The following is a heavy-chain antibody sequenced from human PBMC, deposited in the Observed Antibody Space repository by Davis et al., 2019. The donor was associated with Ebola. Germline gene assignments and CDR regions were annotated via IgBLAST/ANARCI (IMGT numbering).Heavy chain of an antibody. D-gene: IGHD2-15*01. CDR2: IYYSGST. Sequence: SETLSLTCTVSGGSISSGDYYWSWIRQPPGKGLEWIGYIYYSGSTNYNPSLKSRVTISVDTSKNQFSLKLSSVTAADTAVYYCARDRRYCSGGSCYGGWFDPWGQGTLVTVSS. J-gene: IGHJ5*02. CDR3: ARDRRYCSGGSCYGGWFDP. V-gene: IGHV4-61*08. CDR1: GGSISSGDYY.